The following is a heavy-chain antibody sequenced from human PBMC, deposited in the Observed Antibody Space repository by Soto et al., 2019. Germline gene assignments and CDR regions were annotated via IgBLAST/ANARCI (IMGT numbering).Heavy chain of an antibody. CDR3: AKAGGATIRTYNWFDP. D-gene: IGHD1-26*01. V-gene: IGHV3-21*01. Sequence: PGGSLRLSCAASGFTFSSYSMNWVRQAPGKGLEWVSSISSSSSNIYYADSVKGRFTISRDNAKNTLYLQINSLRAEDTAVYYCAKAGGATIRTYNWFDPWGQGTLVTVSS. J-gene: IGHJ5*02. CDR2: ISSSSSNI. CDR1: GFTFSSYS.